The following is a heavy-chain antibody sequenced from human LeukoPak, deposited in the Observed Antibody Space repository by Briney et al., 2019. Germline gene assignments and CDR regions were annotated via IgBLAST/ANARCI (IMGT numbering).Heavy chain of an antibody. CDR2: INPNSGDT. D-gene: IGHD5-12*01. J-gene: IGHJ4*02. CDR3: AGEYIVATMTFDY. Sequence: VSVKVSCKASGYTFTGYYMHWVRQAPGQGLEWMGWINPNSGDTNYAQKFQGRVTMIRDTSISTAYMELSRLRSDDTAVYYCAGEYIVATMTFDYWGQGTLVTVAS. CDR1: GYTFTGYY. V-gene: IGHV1-2*02.